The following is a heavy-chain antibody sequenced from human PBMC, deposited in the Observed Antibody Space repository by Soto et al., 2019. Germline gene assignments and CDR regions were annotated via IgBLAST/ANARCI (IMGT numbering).Heavy chain of an antibody. V-gene: IGHV4-39*01. D-gene: IGHD2-21*02. Sequence: SDTLSLTSSVSGASVGSSRLYWGWIRQTPGKGLEWIGSIVSSGAMSPNPSLRSRIDISLDSPQNKLSLDLSSVTAADTSAYYCARQETASGSPYLSPFDHWGQGTLVTVSS. J-gene: IGHJ4*02. CDR3: ARQETASGSPYLSPFDH. CDR1: GASVGSSRLY. CDR2: IVSSGAM.